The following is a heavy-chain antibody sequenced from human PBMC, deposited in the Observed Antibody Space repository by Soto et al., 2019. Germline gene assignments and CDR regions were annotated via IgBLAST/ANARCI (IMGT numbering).Heavy chain of an antibody. CDR2: ISSSSTTF. D-gene: IGHD4-17*01. V-gene: IGHV3-48*04. CDR1: GFTFSRYS. Sequence: PGGSLRLSCAASGFTFSRYSVNWVRQAPGKGLEWVSYISSSSTTFYYADSVRGRFTISRDNAKNSLYLQMNSLRAEDTAVYYCACHDYGDSFDHWGQGTLVTVSS. CDR3: ACHDYGDSFDH. J-gene: IGHJ4*02.